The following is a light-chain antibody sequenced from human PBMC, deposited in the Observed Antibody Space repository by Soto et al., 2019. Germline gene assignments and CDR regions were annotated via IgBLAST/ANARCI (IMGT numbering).Light chain of an antibody. V-gene: IGKV3-20*01. Sequence: EIVLTQSPGTLSLSPGERATLSCRASQSVSNSSLAWYQQQPGQTPRLLIYGASSRATGIPDRFSGSGSGAEFSLTISSLQSEDFAVYYCQQYDHWPWTFGQGTKVDIK. CDR1: QSVSNSS. CDR3: QQYDHWPWT. CDR2: GAS. J-gene: IGKJ1*01.